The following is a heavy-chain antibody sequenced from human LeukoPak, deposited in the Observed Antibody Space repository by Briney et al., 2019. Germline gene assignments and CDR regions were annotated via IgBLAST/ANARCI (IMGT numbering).Heavy chain of an antibody. CDR3: ARQTYYYDQFDY. V-gene: IGHV1-18*01. CDR1: GYTFTSYG. J-gene: IGHJ4*02. Sequence: ASVKVSCTASGYTFTSYGISWVRQAPGQGLEWMGWISAYNVNTNYAQKLQGRVTMTTDTSTNTAYMELRSLRSDDTAVYYCARQTYYYDQFDYWGQGTLVTVSS. D-gene: IGHD3-22*01. CDR2: ISAYNVNT.